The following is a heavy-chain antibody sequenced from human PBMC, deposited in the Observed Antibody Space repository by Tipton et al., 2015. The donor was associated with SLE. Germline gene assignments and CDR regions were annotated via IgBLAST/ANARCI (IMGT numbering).Heavy chain of an antibody. J-gene: IGHJ6*02. V-gene: IGHV3-23*01. Sequence: SLRLSCAVSGFTFSSYAMSWVRQAPGKGLEWVSVISGSGGSTYYADSVKGRFTISRDNSKNTLYLQMNSLRAEDTAVYYCAKGGPLDSYYYGMDVWGQGTTVTVSS. CDR3: AKGGPLDSYYYGMDV. CDR1: GFTFSSYA. CDR2: ISGSGGST. D-gene: IGHD6-25*01.